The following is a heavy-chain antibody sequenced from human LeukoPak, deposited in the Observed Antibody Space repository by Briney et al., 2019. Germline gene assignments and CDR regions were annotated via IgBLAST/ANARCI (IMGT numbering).Heavy chain of an antibody. D-gene: IGHD3-16*02. J-gene: IGHJ4*02. Sequence: SEALSLTCAVSGGSISSSNWWSWVRQPPGKGLEWIGEIYHSGSTNYNPSLKSRVTISVDKSKNQFSLKLSSVTAADTAVYYCARDSDYDYVWGSYRYIDWGQGTLVTVSS. V-gene: IGHV4-4*02. CDR2: IYHSGST. CDR3: ARDSDYDYVWGSYRYID. CDR1: GGSISSSNW.